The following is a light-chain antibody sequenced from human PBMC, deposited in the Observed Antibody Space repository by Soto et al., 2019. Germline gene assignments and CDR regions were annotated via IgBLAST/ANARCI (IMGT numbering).Light chain of an antibody. CDR2: EVN. CDR3: TSYAGYNNPVV. CDR1: SSDVGSYNY. V-gene: IGLV2-8*01. Sequence: QSALTQPPSASGSPGQSVTISCTGTSSDVGSYNYVSWYQQHPDKAPKLMIYEVNKRPSGVPDRFSGSKSGNTASLTVSGLQAEDEADYYCTSYAGYNNPVVFGGGTKLTV. J-gene: IGLJ3*02.